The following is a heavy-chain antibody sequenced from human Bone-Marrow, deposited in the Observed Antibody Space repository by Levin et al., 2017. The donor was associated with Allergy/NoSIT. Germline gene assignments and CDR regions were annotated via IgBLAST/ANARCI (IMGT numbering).Heavy chain of an antibody. Sequence: ASVKVSCKASGYTFTSYAMNWVRQAPGQGLEWMGWINTNTGNPTYAQGFTGRFVFSLDTSVSTAYLQICSLKAEDTAVYYCARDIVVVPAAMSKGYYYYYMDVWGKGTTVTVSS. CDR2: INTNTGNP. CDR3: ARDIVVVPAAMSKGYYYYYMDV. V-gene: IGHV7-4-1*01. J-gene: IGHJ6*03. CDR1: GYTFTSYA. D-gene: IGHD2-2*01.